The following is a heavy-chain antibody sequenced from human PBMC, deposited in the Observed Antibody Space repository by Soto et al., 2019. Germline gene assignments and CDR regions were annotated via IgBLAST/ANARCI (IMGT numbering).Heavy chain of an antibody. CDR3: ARSYYGSGSYYKSWFDP. CDR2: IYYSGST. D-gene: IGHD3-10*01. CDR1: GGSISSYY. Sequence: PSLPCTVSGGSISSYYWSWIRQPPGKGLEWIGYIYYSGSTNYNPSLKSRVTISVDTSKNQFSLKLSSVTAADTAVYYCARSYYGSGSYYKSWFDPWGQGTLVTVSS. J-gene: IGHJ5*02. V-gene: IGHV4-59*01.